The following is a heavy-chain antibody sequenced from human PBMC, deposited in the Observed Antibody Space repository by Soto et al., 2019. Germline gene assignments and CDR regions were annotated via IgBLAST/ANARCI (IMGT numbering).Heavy chain of an antibody. CDR3: ARAVGYCSSTSCYTDAFDI. Sequence: LSLTCTVSGGSISSGDYYWSWIRQPPGKGLEWIGYIYYSGSTYYNPSLKSRVTISVDTSKYQFSLKLSSVTAADTAVYYCARAVGYCSSTSCYTDAFDIWGQGTMVTVSS. D-gene: IGHD2-2*02. CDR1: GGSISSGDYY. J-gene: IGHJ3*02. V-gene: IGHV4-30-4*01. CDR2: IYYSGST.